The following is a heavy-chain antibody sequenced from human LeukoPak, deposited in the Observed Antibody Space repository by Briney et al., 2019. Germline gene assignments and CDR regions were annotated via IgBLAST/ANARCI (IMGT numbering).Heavy chain of an antibody. J-gene: IGHJ4*02. Sequence: GGSLRLSCAASGITIRKYGMTWVGQAPGRGLQWVSSINNSGTRTFYEDSVRGRFTISRDDSKNTIYLQMNSLRAEDTAIYYCAKDPLGGDETDYWGQGILVTVSS. CDR3: AKDPLGGDETDY. CDR2: INNSGTRT. D-gene: IGHD3-16*01. V-gene: IGHV3-23*05. CDR1: GITIRKYG.